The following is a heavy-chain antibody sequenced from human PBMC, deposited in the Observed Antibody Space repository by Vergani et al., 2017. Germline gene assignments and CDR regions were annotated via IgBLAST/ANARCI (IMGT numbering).Heavy chain of an antibody. D-gene: IGHD3-10*01. V-gene: IGHV3-43D*03. CDR2: ISWDGGST. CDR3: ANDSWESGTMVRGRDWWFDP. J-gene: IGHJ5*02. CDR1: GFTLDDYA. Sequence: EVQLVESGGVVVQPGGFLRLSCAASGFTLDDYAMHWVRQAPGKGLEWVSLISWDGGSTYYADSVKGRFTISRDNSKNSLYLQMNSLRAEDTALYYCANDSWESGTMVRGRDWWFDPWGQGTLVTVSS.